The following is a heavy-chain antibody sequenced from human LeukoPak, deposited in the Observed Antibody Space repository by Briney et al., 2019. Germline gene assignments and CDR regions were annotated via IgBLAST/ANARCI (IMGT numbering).Heavy chain of an antibody. CDR2: IYTSGST. CDR1: GGSISSGSYY. J-gene: IGHJ4*02. V-gene: IGHV4-61*02. CDR3: ARAPRVVLDFDY. Sequence: SQTLSLICTVSGGSISSGSYYWSWSRQPAGKGLEWIGRIYTSGSTNYNPSLKSRVTISVDTSKNQFSLKLSSVTAADTAVYYCARAPRVVLDFDYWGQGTLVTVSS. D-gene: IGHD3-3*01.